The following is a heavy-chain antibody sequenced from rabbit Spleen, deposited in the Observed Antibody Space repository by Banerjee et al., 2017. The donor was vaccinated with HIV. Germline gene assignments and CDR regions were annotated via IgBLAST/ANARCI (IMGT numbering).Heavy chain of an antibody. CDR2: IDAGSSGST. D-gene: IGHD1-1*01. CDR3: ARAPSGYKSWFYEYNL. CDR1: GFTLSSSYW. J-gene: IGHJ4*01. Sequence: QSLEESGGDLVKPGASLTLTCTASGFTLSSSYWICWVRQAPGKGLEWIACIDAGSSGSTYYASWAKGRFTISKASSTTVALQMASLTAADTATYFCARAPSGYKSWFYEYNLWGQGTLVTVS. V-gene: IGHV1S40*01.